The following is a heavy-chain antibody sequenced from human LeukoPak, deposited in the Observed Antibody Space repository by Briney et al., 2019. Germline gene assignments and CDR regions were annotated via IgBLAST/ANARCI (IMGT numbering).Heavy chain of an antibody. Sequence: PGGSLRLSCAASGFTFSSYAMSWVRQAPGKGLEWVSGISGSGGSTCYADSVKGRFTISRDNSKNTLYLQMTSLRAEDTAVYYCAKDQVWIVVGSFDYWGQGTLVTVSS. CDR1: GFTFSSYA. D-gene: IGHD3-22*01. CDR2: ISGSGGST. CDR3: AKDQVWIVVGSFDY. J-gene: IGHJ4*02. V-gene: IGHV3-23*01.